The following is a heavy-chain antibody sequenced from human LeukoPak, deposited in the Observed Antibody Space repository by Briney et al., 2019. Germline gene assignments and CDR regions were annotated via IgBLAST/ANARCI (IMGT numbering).Heavy chain of an antibody. V-gene: IGHV3-9*01. D-gene: IGHD3-10*01. CDR1: GFTFDDYA. Sequence: SLRLSCAASGFTFDDYAMHWGRQAPGKGLGWVSGISWNSGSIGYADSVKGRFTISRDNAKHSLYLPMNSLRAEDTALYYCAKDFYYGSGSYSYYFDYWGQGTLVTVSS. J-gene: IGHJ4*02. CDR3: AKDFYYGSGSYSYYFDY. CDR2: ISWNSGSI.